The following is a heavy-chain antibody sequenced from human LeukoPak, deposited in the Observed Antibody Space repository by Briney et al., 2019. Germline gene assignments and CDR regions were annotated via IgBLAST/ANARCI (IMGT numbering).Heavy chain of an antibody. CDR1: GYTFTGHI. V-gene: IGHV1-2*06. Sequence: ASVKVSCRASGYTFTGHIMHWVRQAPGQGLEWMGRINPNSGDTKFAQKFQGRVTLTMDTSISTAYMEMSSLTSDDTAVYYCARGNGPENSWGQGTLVIVSS. CDR3: ARGNGPENS. J-gene: IGHJ4*02. D-gene: IGHD2-8*01. CDR2: INPNSGDT.